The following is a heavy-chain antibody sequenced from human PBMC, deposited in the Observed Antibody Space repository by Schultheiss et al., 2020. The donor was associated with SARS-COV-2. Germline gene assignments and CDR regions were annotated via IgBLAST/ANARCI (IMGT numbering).Heavy chain of an antibody. Sequence: GGSLRLSCVASGFTFSSYGMHWVRQAPGKGLEWVALISYDGDNKYYADSVKGRFTISRDNSKNTLYLQMNSLRAEDTAVYYCTAEGYGSFVGYWGQGTLVTVSS. CDR1: GFTFSSYG. D-gene: IGHD2-15*01. J-gene: IGHJ4*02. CDR2: ISYDGDNK. CDR3: TAEGYGSFVGY. V-gene: IGHV3-30*03.